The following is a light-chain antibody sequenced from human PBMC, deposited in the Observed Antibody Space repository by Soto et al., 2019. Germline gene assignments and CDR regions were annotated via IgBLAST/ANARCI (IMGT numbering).Light chain of an antibody. CDR1: QSVRSNY. CDR2: GAS. V-gene: IGKV3-20*01. CDR3: QHYGSSPWT. J-gene: IGKJ1*01. Sequence: EIVLTQSPGTLSLSPGERATLSCRASQSVRSNYLAWYRQTPGQAPRLLIYGASNRATGIPDRFSGSGSGTDFTLIISRLEPEDFALYYCQHYGSSPWTFGQGTKVEIK.